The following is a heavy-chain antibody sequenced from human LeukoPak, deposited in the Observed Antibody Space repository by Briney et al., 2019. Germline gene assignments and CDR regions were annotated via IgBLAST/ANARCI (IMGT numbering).Heavy chain of an antibody. CDR2: IYTSGST. Sequence: KPSETLSLTCTVSGGSISSYYWSWIRQPAGKGLEWIGRIYTSGSTNYNPSLKSRVTMSVDTSKNQFSLKLSSVTAADTAVYYCARGSLQSHYYYYYYGMDVWGQGTTVTVSS. CDR1: GGSISSYY. V-gene: IGHV4-4*07. CDR3: ARGSLQSHYYYYYYGMDV. J-gene: IGHJ6*02. D-gene: IGHD5-24*01.